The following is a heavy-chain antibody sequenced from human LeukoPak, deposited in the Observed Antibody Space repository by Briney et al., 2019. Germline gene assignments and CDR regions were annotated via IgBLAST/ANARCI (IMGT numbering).Heavy chain of an antibody. Sequence: PVKVSCKASGGTFSSYAISWVRQAPGQGLEWMGGIIPIFGTANYAQKFQGRVTITADKSTSTAYMELSSLRSEDTAVYYCARSPITMIVVVITGEYAFDIWGQGTMVTVSS. V-gene: IGHV1-69*06. CDR2: IIPIFGTA. CDR3: ARSPITMIVVVITGEYAFDI. J-gene: IGHJ3*02. D-gene: IGHD3-22*01. CDR1: GGTFSSYA.